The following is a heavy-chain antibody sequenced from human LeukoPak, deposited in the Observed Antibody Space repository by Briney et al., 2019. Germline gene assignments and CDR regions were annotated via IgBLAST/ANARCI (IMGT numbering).Heavy chain of an antibody. Sequence: GGSLRLSCAASGFTFTTYNFNWVRQAPGKGLEWVSSISTTSTYIFYADSVKGRFTISRDNAKNSLSLQMNSLRAEDTAVYYCARGGTSDPHFDYWGQGTLVTVSS. CDR3: ARGGTSDPHFDY. CDR1: GFTFTTYN. D-gene: IGHD1/OR15-1a*01. V-gene: IGHV3-21*01. J-gene: IGHJ4*02. CDR2: ISTTSTYI.